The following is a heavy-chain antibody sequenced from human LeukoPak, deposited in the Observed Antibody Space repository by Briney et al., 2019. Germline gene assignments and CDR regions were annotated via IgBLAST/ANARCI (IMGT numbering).Heavy chain of an antibody. CDR2: IKSDGST. Sequence: SGGSLRLSCAASGFSFNNYAMSWVRQAPGKGLVWVSRIKSDGSTNYADSVKGRFTISRDNAKNTLSLQMNSLRAEDTGVYYCARAPSEIGGYYPEYFRHWGQGTLVTVSS. CDR3: ARAPSEIGGYYPEYFRH. J-gene: IGHJ1*01. CDR1: GFSFNNYA. V-gene: IGHV3-74*01. D-gene: IGHD3-22*01.